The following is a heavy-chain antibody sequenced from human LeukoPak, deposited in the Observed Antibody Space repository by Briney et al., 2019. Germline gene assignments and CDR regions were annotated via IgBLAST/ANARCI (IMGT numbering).Heavy chain of an antibody. J-gene: IGHJ4*02. V-gene: IGHV1-2*02. CDR3: ARDPTYCGGDCYSSFDY. D-gene: IGHD2-21*02. CDR2: INPNSGGT. CDR1: GYTFTGYY. Sequence: ASVKVSCKASGYTFTGYYMHWVRQAPGQGLEWMGWINPNSGGTNYAQKFQGRVTMTRDTSISTAYMELSRLRSDDTAVYYCARDPTYCGGDCYSSFDYWGQGTLVTVSS.